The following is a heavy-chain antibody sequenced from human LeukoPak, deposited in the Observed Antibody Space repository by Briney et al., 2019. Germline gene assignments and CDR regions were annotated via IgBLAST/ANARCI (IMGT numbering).Heavy chain of an antibody. Sequence: ASVKVSCKASGYTFTRYYMHWVRQAPGQGLEWMGIINPSGGSTSYAQKFQGRVTMTTDTSTSTAYMELRSLRSDDTAVYYCARDPRGPAAIVDYYYMDVWGKGTTVTISS. D-gene: IGHD2-2*02. J-gene: IGHJ6*03. CDR2: INPSGGST. CDR3: ARDPRGPAAIVDYYYMDV. V-gene: IGHV1-46*01. CDR1: GYTFTRYY.